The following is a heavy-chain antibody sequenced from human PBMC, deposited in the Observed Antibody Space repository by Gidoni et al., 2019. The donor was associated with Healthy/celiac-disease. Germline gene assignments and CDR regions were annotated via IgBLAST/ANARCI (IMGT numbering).Heavy chain of an antibody. CDR3: ARAVHYDILTGYYPS. CDR1: GDSFTSYW. Sequence: EVQLGQSGAEVKKPGESLKIACKGSGDSFTSYWIGWVRQMPGKGLEWMGIIYPGASDTRYSPSFHGQVTISADTSISPAYLQWSSLTASDAAMYYCARAVHYDILTGYYPSWGQGTLVTVSS. V-gene: IGHV5-51*01. J-gene: IGHJ5*02. D-gene: IGHD3-9*01. CDR2: IYPGASDT.